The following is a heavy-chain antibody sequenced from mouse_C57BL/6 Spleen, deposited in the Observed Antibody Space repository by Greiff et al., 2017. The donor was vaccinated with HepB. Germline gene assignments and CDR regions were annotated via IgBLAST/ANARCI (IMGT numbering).Heavy chain of an antibody. V-gene: IGHV1-81*01. Sequence: VQLQQSGAELARPGASVKLSCKASGYTFTSYGISWVKQRTGQGLEWTGEIYPRSGNTYYNEKFKGKATLTADKSSSTAYMELRSLTSEDSAVYFCARAGLLHAMDYWGQGTSVTVSS. CDR1: GYTFTSYG. J-gene: IGHJ4*01. D-gene: IGHD2-3*01. CDR3: ARAGLLHAMDY. CDR2: IYPRSGNT.